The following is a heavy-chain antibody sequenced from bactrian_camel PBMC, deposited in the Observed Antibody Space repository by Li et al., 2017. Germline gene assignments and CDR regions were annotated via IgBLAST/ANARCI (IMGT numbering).Heavy chain of an antibody. V-gene: IGHV3S6*01. J-gene: IGHJ4*01. CDR1: GFTFSSYY. CDR3: TPGVY. CDR2: IPPDGTGA. D-gene: IGHD2*01. Sequence: HVQLVESGGGLVQPGGSLRLSCAASGFTFSSYYMIWVRQAPGKGLEWVSAIPPDGTGAPYADSVKGRFIISRDDAKNTVFLQLNSLKTEDTAKYYCTPGVYWGRGTQVTVS.